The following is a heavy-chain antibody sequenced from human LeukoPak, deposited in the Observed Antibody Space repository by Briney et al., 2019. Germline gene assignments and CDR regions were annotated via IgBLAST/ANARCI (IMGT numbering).Heavy chain of an antibody. CDR3: ARDVRYDSGWSPPES. Sequence: SETLSLTCTVSGGSIINHYWSWIRQPAGKGLEWIGRIYSSGSANYSPSLKSRVSMSIDTSNNHFPLTLTSVTAADTALYFCARDVRYDSGWSPPESWGQGTLVTVSS. V-gene: IGHV4-4*07. CDR2: IYSSGSA. CDR1: GGSIINHY. D-gene: IGHD6-19*01. J-gene: IGHJ5*02.